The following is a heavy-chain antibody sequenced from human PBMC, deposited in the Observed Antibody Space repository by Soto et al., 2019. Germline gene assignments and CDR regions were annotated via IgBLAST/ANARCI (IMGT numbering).Heavy chain of an antibody. CDR2: ISYDGSNK. Sequence: QVQLVESGGGVVQPGRSLRLSCAASGFTFSSYGMHWVRQAPGKGLEWVAVISYDGSNKYYADSVKGRFTISRDNSKNTLYLQMNSLRAEDTAVYYCAKEKTAMVAFDYWGQGTLVTVSS. V-gene: IGHV3-30*18. D-gene: IGHD5-18*01. J-gene: IGHJ4*02. CDR3: AKEKTAMVAFDY. CDR1: GFTFSSYG.